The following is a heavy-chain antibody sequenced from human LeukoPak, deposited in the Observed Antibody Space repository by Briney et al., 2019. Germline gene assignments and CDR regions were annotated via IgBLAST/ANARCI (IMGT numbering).Heavy chain of an antibody. CDR2: ITSDGIST. CDR3: ARDWYHAIDY. CDR1: GFTFSYYE. Sequence: PGGSLRLSCAASGFTFSYYEMNWVRQAPGKGLVWVARITSDGISTTYAESVKGRFTISRDNAKNTLYLQMNSLRAEDTAVYYCARDWYHAIDYWGQGALVTVSS. D-gene: IGHD2-2*01. J-gene: IGHJ4*02. V-gene: IGHV3-74*03.